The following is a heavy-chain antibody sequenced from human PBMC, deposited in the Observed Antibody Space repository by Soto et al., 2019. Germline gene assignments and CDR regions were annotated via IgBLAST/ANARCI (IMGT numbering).Heavy chain of an antibody. Sequence: SETLSLTCTVSGGSISSGDYYWSWIRQPPGKGLEWIGYIYYSGSTYYNPSLKSRVTISVDTSKNQFSLKLSSVTAADTAVYFCARGRYCLTGRCFPNWFDSWGQGTLVTVSS. V-gene: IGHV4-30-4*01. CDR3: ARGRYCLTGRCFPNWFDS. D-gene: IGHD2-15*01. CDR1: GGSISSGDYY. J-gene: IGHJ5*01. CDR2: IYYSGST.